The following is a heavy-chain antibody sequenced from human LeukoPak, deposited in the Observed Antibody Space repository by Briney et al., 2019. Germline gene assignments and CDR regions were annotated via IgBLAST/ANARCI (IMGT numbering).Heavy chain of an antibody. Sequence: GGSLTLTCAASGFTFSSYGIHWIRQAPAKGPDRVAVISYDGSNKYYAESVKGRFTISRDNSKNMLYLQINSLRAEDAAVYYCASTSGWYEPIDYWGQGTLVTVSS. CDR1: GFTFSSYG. D-gene: IGHD6-19*01. CDR3: ASTSGWYEPIDY. CDR2: ISYDGSNK. V-gene: IGHV3-30*03. J-gene: IGHJ4*02.